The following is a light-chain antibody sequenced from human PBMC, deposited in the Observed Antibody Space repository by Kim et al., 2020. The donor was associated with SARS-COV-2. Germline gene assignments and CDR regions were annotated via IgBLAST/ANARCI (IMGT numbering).Light chain of an antibody. V-gene: IGLV2-14*03. CDR2: DVS. J-gene: IGLJ3*02. CDR3: SSYTSSSTLV. Sequence: GQSITISCTGTNNDVGGYNYVSWYQQHPGKAPKLLIYDVSNRPSGVSNRFSGSKSGNTASLTISGLQAEDEADYYCSSYTSSSTLVFGGGTQLTVL. CDR1: NNDVGGYNY.